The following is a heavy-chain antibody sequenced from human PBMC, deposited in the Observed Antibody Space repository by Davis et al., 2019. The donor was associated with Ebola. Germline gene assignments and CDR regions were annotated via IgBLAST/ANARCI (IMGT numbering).Heavy chain of an antibody. CDR1: GFTFSSYS. V-gene: IGHV3-21*01. Sequence: GESLKISCAASGFTFSSYSMNWVRRAPGKGLEWVSCISSSSSYIYYADSVKGRFTISRDNAKNSLYLQMNSLRAEDTAVYYCARDDSSGYYPNWYFDLWGRGTLVTVSS. D-gene: IGHD3-22*01. J-gene: IGHJ2*01. CDR3: ARDDSSGYYPNWYFDL. CDR2: ISSSSSYI.